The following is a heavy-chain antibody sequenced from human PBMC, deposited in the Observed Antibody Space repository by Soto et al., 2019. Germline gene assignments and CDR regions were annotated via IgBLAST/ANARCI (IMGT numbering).Heavy chain of an antibody. CDR3: ARYNHDYGYKI. CDR1: GYTFTNND. CDR2: MNPNSGNT. V-gene: IGHV1-8*01. Sequence: QVQLVXSGXXXXXXGASVKVSCKASGYTFTNNDINWVRQATGQGLEWMGWMNPNSGNTGYAQKFQGRVTMTRNTSISTAYMELSSLRSEDTAVYYWARYNHDYGYKIWGQGTLVTVSS. D-gene: IGHD4-17*01. J-gene: IGHJ4*02.